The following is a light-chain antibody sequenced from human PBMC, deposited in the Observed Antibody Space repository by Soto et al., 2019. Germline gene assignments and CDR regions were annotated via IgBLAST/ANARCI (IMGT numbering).Light chain of an antibody. CDR1: SSDVGGYNY. Sequence: QSVLTQPPSASGSPGQSVTISCTGTSSDVGGYNYVSWYQQPPGKAPKLMIYEVSKRPSGVPDRFSGSKSGNTASLTVSGLQAEDEADYYCCSYADSNNVFGTGTKLTVL. V-gene: IGLV2-8*01. CDR2: EVS. J-gene: IGLJ1*01. CDR3: CSYADSNNV.